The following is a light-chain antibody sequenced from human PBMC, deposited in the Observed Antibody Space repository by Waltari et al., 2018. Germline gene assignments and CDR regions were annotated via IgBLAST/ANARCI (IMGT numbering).Light chain of an antibody. CDR3: QAWDTAFNWV. Sequence: QLVLTQSPSASASLGASVKLTCTLSRGPSPYAIPVSLQQPEKGPRFLLKLNVDGSHIRGDGIPDRFSGSSSGAERYLTISSLQSEDEADYYCQAWDTAFNWVFGGGTKLTVL. CDR1: RGPSPYA. J-gene: IGLJ3*02. CDR2: LNVDGSH. V-gene: IGLV4-69*01.